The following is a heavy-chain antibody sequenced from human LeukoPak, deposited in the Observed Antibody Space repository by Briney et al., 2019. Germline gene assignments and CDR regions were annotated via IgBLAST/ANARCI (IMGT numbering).Heavy chain of an antibody. D-gene: IGHD5-24*01. CDR3: AKDQVEIYYYYYYMDA. CDR2: ISGSGGST. J-gene: IGHJ6*03. CDR1: GFTFSDYY. V-gene: IGHV3-23*01. Sequence: GGSLRLSCAASGFTFSDYYMSWIRQAPGKGLEWVSTISGSGGSTYYADSVKGRFTISRDNSKNTLYLQMNSLRAEDTAVYYCAKDQVEIYYYYYYMDAWGKGTTVTISS.